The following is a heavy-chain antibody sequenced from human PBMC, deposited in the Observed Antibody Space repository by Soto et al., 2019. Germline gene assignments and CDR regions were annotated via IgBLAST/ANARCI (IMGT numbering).Heavy chain of an antibody. CDR2: ISAPNGNT. D-gene: IGHD1-1*01. CDR1: GYTFTSYV. J-gene: IGHJ4*02. Sequence: QVHLVQSGAEVKKPGASVKVSCKASGYTFTSYVITWVRQAPGQGLEWMGWISAPNGNTDYAQKLQGRVIVTRDTSTSTAYMELRSLISDDTAVYYCARGRYGDYWGQGALVTVSS. V-gene: IGHV1-18*01. CDR3: ARGRYGDY.